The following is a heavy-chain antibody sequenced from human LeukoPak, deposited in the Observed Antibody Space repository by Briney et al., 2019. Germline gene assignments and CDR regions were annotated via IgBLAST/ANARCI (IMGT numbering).Heavy chain of an antibody. V-gene: IGHV1-2*02. CDR3: ARGSIVGATFDYFDY. D-gene: IGHD1-26*01. CDR2: ISPNSGGT. Sequence: GASVKVSCKTSGYRFTGYYMHWVRQAPGQGLEWMGWISPNSGGTNYAQKFQGRVTMTRDTSISTAYMELSRLRSDDTAVYYCARGSIVGATFDYFDYWGQGTLVTVSS. J-gene: IGHJ4*02. CDR1: GYRFTGYY.